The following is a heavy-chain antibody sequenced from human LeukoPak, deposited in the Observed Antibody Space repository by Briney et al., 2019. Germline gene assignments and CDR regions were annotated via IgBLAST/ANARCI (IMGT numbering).Heavy chain of an antibody. V-gene: IGHV1-24*01. Sequence: GASVRVSCRVSGYSLSDLSIHWVRHVAAKGLEWMGGFEPEEGAHGETIFAQKFEDRLTLTEDTSADTAYMELSSLRSEDTAVYYCARVVGIAVAGTDYWGQGTLVTVST. CDR2: FEPEEGAHGET. CDR3: ARVVGIAVAGTDY. CDR1: GYSLSDLS. D-gene: IGHD6-19*01. J-gene: IGHJ4*02.